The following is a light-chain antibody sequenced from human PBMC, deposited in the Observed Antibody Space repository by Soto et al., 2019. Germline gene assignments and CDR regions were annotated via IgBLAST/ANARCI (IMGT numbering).Light chain of an antibody. CDR3: QQYTGPPTT. J-gene: IGKJ5*01. Sequence: EIVLTQSPGTLSLWPGERATLSCRCSRTVSSNYLAWCQQRPGQAPRLLIYGSSTRAAGIPDRFSGSGSGTDFTLTITRLEPEDSAVYFCQQYTGPPTTFGQGTQLEIK. V-gene: IGKV3-20*01. CDR2: GSS. CDR1: RTVSSNY.